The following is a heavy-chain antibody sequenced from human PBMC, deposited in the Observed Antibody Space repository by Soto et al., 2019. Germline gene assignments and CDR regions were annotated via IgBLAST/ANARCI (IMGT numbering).Heavy chain of an antibody. V-gene: IGHV4-34*01. Sequence: QVQLQQWGARLLKPSEMLSLTCAVYGGSFSGYYWTWIRQPPGKGLEWIGQINHSGSTNYNPSLRGRVPISVDTSKNQFSLRLSSVTAADTAVYYCARGISMLVVVQTDAPDKYYFDSWGLGTLVTVSS. CDR1: GGSFSGYY. D-gene: IGHD2-8*02. CDR2: INHSGST. J-gene: IGHJ4*02. CDR3: ARGISMLVVVQTDAPDKYYFDS.